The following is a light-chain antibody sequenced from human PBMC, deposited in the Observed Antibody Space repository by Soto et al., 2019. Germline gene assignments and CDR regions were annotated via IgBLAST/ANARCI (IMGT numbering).Light chain of an antibody. CDR1: QGISSW. Sequence: DIQMTKSPSTLSASVGDRVTITCRASQGISSWLAWYQQKPGKAPKLLIYDASSLESGVPSRFSGSGSGTEFTLTISSLQPDDFATYYCQQYNGYSTWTFGQGTKVDI. V-gene: IGKV1-5*01. J-gene: IGKJ1*01. CDR2: DAS. CDR3: QQYNGYSTWT.